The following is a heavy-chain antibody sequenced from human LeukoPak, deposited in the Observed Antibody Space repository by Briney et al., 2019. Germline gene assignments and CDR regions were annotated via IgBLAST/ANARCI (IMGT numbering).Heavy chain of an antibody. V-gene: IGHV1-8*01. CDR2: MNPNSGNT. D-gene: IGHD1-26*01. Sequence: ASVKVSCKASGYTFTSYDINWVRQATGQGLEWMGWMNPNSGNTGYAQKFQGRVTMTRNTSISTAYMELSSLRSEDTAVYYCARGPIVGATLPFDYWGQGTLVTVSS. J-gene: IGHJ4*02. CDR1: GYTFTSYD. CDR3: ARGPIVGATLPFDY.